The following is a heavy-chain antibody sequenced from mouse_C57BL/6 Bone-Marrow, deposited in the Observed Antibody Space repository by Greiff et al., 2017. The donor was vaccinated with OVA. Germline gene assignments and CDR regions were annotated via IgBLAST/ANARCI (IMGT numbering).Heavy chain of an antibody. Sequence: QVQLKESGSELRSPGSSVKLSCKDFDSEVFPIAYMSWVRQKPGHGFEWIGGILPSIGRTIYGEKFEDKATLDADTLSNTAYLELNSLTSEDSAIYYCARRYYGSSSYWYFDVGGTGTTVTVSS. CDR1: DSEVFPIAY. J-gene: IGHJ1*03. D-gene: IGHD1-1*01. CDR2: ILPSIGRT. V-gene: IGHV15-2*01. CDR3: ARRYYGSSSYWYFDV.